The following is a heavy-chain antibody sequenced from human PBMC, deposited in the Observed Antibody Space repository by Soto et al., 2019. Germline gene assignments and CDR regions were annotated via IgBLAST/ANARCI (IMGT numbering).Heavy chain of an antibody. V-gene: IGHV4-34*01. Sequence: QVQLQQWGAGLLKPSETLSLTCAVYGGSFSGYCWTWIRQSPEKGLEWIGEVNHSGTTYYNPSLKTRDTISVHTPKNQFSLKMSSVTAADTAVYYCARGIGYCSSINCYSSRRLRFDSWGQGTLVTVSS. CDR1: GGSFSGYC. J-gene: IGHJ4*02. CDR3: ARGIGYCSSINCYSSRRLRFDS. CDR2: VNHSGTT. D-gene: IGHD2-2*01.